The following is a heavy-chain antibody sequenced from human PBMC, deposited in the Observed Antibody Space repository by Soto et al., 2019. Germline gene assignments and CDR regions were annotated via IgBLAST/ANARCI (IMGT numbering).Heavy chain of an antibody. CDR1: GFTFSXYA. J-gene: IGHJ4*02. D-gene: IGHD1-26*01. CDR3: AKDSLDLVGATAFDY. Sequence: GSLRLSXAASGFTFSXYAMSWVRQALGKGLEWVSAISGSGGSTYYADSVKGRFTISRDNSKNTLYLQMNSLRAEDTAVYYCAKDSLDLVGATAFDYWGQGTLVTVSS. CDR2: ISGSGGST. V-gene: IGHV3-23*01.